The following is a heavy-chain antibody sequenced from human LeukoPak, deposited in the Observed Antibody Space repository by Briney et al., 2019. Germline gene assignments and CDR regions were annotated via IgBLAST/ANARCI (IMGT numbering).Heavy chain of an antibody. J-gene: IGHJ3*02. CDR1: GFTFSSCG. CDR3: AKGGGGSGWDDAFDI. D-gene: IGHD6-19*01. Sequence: GGSLRLSCAASGFTFSSCGMHWVRQAPGKGLEWVAVISYDGSNKYYADSVKGRFTISRDNSKNTLYLQMNSLRAEDTAVYYCAKGGGGSGWDDAFDIWGQGTMVTVSS. CDR2: ISYDGSNK. V-gene: IGHV3-30*18.